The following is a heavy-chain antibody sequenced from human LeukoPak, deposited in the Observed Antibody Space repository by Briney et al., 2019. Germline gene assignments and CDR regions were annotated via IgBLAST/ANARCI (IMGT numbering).Heavy chain of an antibody. CDR2: ISYDGSNK. CDR3: ARGGYSSGWYEDY. J-gene: IGHJ4*02. V-gene: IGHV3-30-3*01. Sequence: GGSLRLSCAASGFTFSSYAMHWVRQAPGKGLEWVAVISYDGSNKYYADSVKGRFTISRDNSKNTLYLQMNSLRAGDTAVYYCARGGYSSGWYEDYWGQGTLVTVSS. CDR1: GFTFSSYA. D-gene: IGHD6-19*01.